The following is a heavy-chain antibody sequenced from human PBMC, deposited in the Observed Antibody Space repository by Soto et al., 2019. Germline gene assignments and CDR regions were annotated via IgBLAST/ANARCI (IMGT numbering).Heavy chain of an antibody. D-gene: IGHD1-1*01. CDR2: ISAHNGNT. V-gene: IGHV1-18*01. CDR1: GYAFTTYG. J-gene: IGHJ4*02. Sequence: QVHLVQSGAEVKKPGASVKVSCQASGYAFTTYGITWVRQAPGQGLEWMGWISAHNGNTNYAQKLQGRVTVTRDTSTSTAYMELRSLRSDDTALYYCARGRYGYYWGQGALVTVSS. CDR3: ARGRYGYY.